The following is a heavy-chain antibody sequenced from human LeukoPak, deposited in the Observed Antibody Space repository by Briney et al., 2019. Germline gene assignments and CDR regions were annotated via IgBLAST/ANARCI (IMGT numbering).Heavy chain of an antibody. J-gene: IGHJ6*02. Sequence: AGSLRLSSAAAAFIFTSYAMSWVRQVPGKGMGWDSATSGSVGSTYYADSVTGWLTISRENSKSTLYLQMNSLRAEDTAVYYCAKDGSYDSSGYLPPYGMDVWGQGTTVTVSS. CDR1: AFIFTSYA. CDR3: AKDGSYDSSGYLPPYGMDV. V-gene: IGHV3-23*01. CDR2: TSGSVGST. D-gene: IGHD3-22*01.